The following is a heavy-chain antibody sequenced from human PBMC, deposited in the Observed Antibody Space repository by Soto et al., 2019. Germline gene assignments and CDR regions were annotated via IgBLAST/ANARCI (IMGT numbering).Heavy chain of an antibody. V-gene: IGHV3-30*18. CDR3: AKDELGISGH. CDR2: ISYDGSNK. D-gene: IGHD7-27*01. Sequence: QVQLVESGGGVVQPGRSLRLSCAASGFTFSSYGMHWVRQAPGKGLEWVAVISYDGSNKYYADSVKGRFTISRDNSKNTLYLQMNSLRAEDTAVYYCAKDELGISGHWGQGTLVTVSS. CDR1: GFTFSSYG. J-gene: IGHJ4*02.